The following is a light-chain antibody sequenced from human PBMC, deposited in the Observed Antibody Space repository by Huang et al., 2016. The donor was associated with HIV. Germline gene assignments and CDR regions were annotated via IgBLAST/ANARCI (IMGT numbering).Light chain of an antibody. CDR3: QQSYSIPVT. V-gene: IGKV1-39*01. Sequence: DIQMTQSPSSLSASVGDRVTITCRTSQRISTNLNWYQQKRGEAPKALIYAASNLQSVVPSRFRGSGSGTDFTLTITSLQPEDFATYYCQQSYSIPVTFGQGTRLEIK. J-gene: IGKJ5*01. CDR1: QRISTN. CDR2: AAS.